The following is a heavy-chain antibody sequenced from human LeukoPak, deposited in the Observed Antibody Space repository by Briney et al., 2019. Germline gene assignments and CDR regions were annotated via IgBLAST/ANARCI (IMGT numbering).Heavy chain of an antibody. Sequence: ASAKVSCKASGYSFTSYAISWVRQAPGQGLEWMGWINTYNGNTNYAQNLQGRVTVTTDTSTTTAYMELRSLRSDDTAVYYCARDLHDTSGCSVYWGQGTLVTVSS. V-gene: IGHV1-18*01. J-gene: IGHJ4*02. CDR1: GYSFTSYA. CDR2: INTYNGNT. D-gene: IGHD6-19*01. CDR3: ARDLHDTSGCSVY.